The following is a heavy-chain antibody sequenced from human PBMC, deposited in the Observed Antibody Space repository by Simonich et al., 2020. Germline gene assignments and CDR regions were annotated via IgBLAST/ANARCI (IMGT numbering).Heavy chain of an antibody. V-gene: IGHV3-21*01. CDR3: ARDVDTAMVFDY. CDR1: GFTFSSYS. Sequence: EVQLVESGGGLVKPGGSLRLSCAASGFTFSSYSMNWVRQAPGKGLEGFSASSSSSSYIYYADSVKGRFTSTRDNAKNSLYLQMNSLRAEDTAVYYCARDVDTAMVFDYWGQGTLVTVSS. J-gene: IGHJ4*02. D-gene: IGHD5-18*01. CDR2: SSSSSSYI.